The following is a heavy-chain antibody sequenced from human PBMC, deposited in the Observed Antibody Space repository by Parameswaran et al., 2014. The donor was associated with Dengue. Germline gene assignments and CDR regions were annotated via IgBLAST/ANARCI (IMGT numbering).Heavy chain of an antibody. J-gene: IGHJ4*02. CDR3: ARVLGFGEFYFDY. Sequence: WIRQPPGKGLEWVANIKQDGSEKYYVDSVKGRFTISRDNAKNSLYLQMNSLRAEDTAVYYCARVLGFGEFYFDYWGQGTLVTVSS. CDR2: IKQDGSEK. D-gene: IGHD3-10*01. V-gene: IGHV3-7*01.